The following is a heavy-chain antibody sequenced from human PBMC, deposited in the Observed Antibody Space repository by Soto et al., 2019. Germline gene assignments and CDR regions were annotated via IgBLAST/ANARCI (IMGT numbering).Heavy chain of an antibody. CDR3: ATDSSSSGSYCFDF. D-gene: IGHD1-26*01. CDR1: GYTFTSYA. Sequence: ASVKVSCKASGYTFTSYAMHWVRQAPGQRLEWMGWINAGNGNTKYSQKFQGRVTITRDTSASTAYMELSSLRSEDTAVYYCATDSSSSGSYCFDFWGKGTLVTVSS. CDR2: INAGNGNT. J-gene: IGHJ4*02. V-gene: IGHV1-3*01.